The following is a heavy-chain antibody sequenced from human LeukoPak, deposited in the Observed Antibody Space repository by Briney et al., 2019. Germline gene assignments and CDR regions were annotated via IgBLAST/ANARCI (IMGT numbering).Heavy chain of an antibody. V-gene: IGHV4-39*07. CDR2: IYHRGTT. CDR1: GGSISSSSYY. Sequence: SETLSLTCTVSGGSISSSSYYWAWIRQPPGKGLEWIGSIYHRGTTYYNPSLKRRVSISVDTSKNQFSLKLSSVTAADTAMYYCARIAMFYYESSGYYSDSWGQGTLVTVSS. J-gene: IGHJ5*01. CDR3: ARIAMFYYESSGYYSDS. D-gene: IGHD3-22*01.